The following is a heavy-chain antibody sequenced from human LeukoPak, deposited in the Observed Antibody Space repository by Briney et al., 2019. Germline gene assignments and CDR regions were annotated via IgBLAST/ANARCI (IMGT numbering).Heavy chain of an antibody. V-gene: IGHV3-21*01. CDR3: ARGLGYCSSTRCSPGYYMDV. Sequence: GGSLRLSCAASGFTFSDFGMNWVRQAQGKRLEWVARISSSGAYISYADSVKGRFTISRDNAKNSLYLQMNSLGADDTAVYFCARGLGYCSSTRCSPGYYMDVWGKGTTVTVSS. D-gene: IGHD2-2*01. CDR2: ISSSGAYI. CDR1: GFTFSDFG. J-gene: IGHJ6*03.